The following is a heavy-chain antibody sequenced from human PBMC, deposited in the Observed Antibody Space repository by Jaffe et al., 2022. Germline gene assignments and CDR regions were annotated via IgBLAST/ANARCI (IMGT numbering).Heavy chain of an antibody. J-gene: IGHJ4*02. CDR2: IIPIFGTA. V-gene: IGHV1-69*01. CDR3: ARALYSSVGFGPYYFDY. CDR1: GGTFSSYA. D-gene: IGHD6-19*01. Sequence: QVQLVQSGAEVKKPGSSVKVSCKASGGTFSSYAISWVRQAPGQGLEWMGGIIPIFGTANYAQKFQGRVTITADESTSTAYMELSSLRSEDTAVYYCARALYSSVGFGPYYFDYWGQGTLVTVSS.